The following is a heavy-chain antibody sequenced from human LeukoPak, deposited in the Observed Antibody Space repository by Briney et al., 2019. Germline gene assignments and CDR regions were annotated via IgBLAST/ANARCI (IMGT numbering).Heavy chain of an antibody. Sequence: GGSLRLSCTASEFPVSRNYMLWVRQAPGKGLEWVSLIFSNGDTHYADSVKGRFTISRDTSKNTVSLQMNSLRVEDTAMYYCTRDQMNYWGQGTLVTVSS. CDR3: TRDQMNY. CDR1: EFPVSRNY. D-gene: IGHD5-24*01. J-gene: IGHJ4*02. V-gene: IGHV3-53*01. CDR2: IFSNGDT.